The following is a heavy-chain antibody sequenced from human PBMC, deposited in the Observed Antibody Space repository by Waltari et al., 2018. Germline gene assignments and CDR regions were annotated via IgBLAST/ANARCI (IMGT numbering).Heavy chain of an antibody. CDR2: IYWNDDK. V-gene: IGHV2-5*01. Sequence: QITLKESGPTLVKPTQTLTLTCPFPGFSLSTSGVGVGWIRQPPGKAMGWLALIYWNDDKRYSPSLKSRLTITKDTSKNQVVLTMTNMDPVDTATYYCAHRPNFYDFWSGPYFDYWGQGTLVTVSS. J-gene: IGHJ4*02. D-gene: IGHD3-3*01. CDR3: AHRPNFYDFWSGPYFDY. CDR1: GFSLSTSGVG.